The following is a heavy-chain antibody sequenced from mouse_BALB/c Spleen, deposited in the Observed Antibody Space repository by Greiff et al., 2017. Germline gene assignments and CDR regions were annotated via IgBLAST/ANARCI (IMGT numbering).Heavy chain of an antibody. Sequence: EVQRVESGGGLVQPGGSLKLSCAASGFTFSSYTMSWVRQTPEKRLEWVAYISNGGGSTYYPDTVKGRFTISRDNAKNTLYLQMSSLKSEDTAMYYCARQGYDYDPYYFDYWGQGTTLTVSS. CDR2: ISNGGGST. CDR3: ARQGYDYDPYYFDY. V-gene: IGHV5-12-2*01. D-gene: IGHD2-4*01. CDR1: GFTFSSYT. J-gene: IGHJ2*01.